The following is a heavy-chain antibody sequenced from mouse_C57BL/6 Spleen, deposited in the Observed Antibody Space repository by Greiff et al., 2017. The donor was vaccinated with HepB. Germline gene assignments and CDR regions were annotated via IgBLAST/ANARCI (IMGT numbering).Heavy chain of an antibody. Sequence: VQLQQSGAELAKPGASVKLSCKASGYTFTSYWMHWGKQRPGQGLEWIGYINPSSGYTKYNQKFKDKATLTADKSSSTAYMQLSSLTYEDTAVYYCARSKCGSNYYFDYWGQGTTLTVSS. CDR3: ARSKCGSNYYFDY. V-gene: IGHV1-7*01. D-gene: IGHD2-5*01. CDR1: GYTFTSYW. J-gene: IGHJ2*01. CDR2: INPSSGYT.